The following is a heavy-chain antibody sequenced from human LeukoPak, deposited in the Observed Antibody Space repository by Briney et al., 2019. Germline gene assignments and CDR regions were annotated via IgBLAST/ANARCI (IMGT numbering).Heavy chain of an antibody. J-gene: IGHJ6*03. V-gene: IGHV2-70*04. CDR2: IDWDDDK. CDR3: ARSTLRPYYYYMDV. Sequence: SGPTLVNPTQTLTLTCTFSGFSLSTSGMRVSWIRQPPGKALEGLARIDWDDDKFSSTSLKTRLTISKDTSKNQVVLTMTNMDPVDTATYYCARSTLRPYYYYMDVWGKGTTVTVSS. CDR1: GFSLSTSGMR. D-gene: IGHD5-12*01.